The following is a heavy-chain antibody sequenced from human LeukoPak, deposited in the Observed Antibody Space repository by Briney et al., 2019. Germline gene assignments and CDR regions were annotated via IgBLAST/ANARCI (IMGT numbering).Heavy chain of an antibody. Sequence: APVKVSCKASGYTFTSYGISWVRQAPGQGLEWMGWISAYNGNTNYAQKLQGRVTMTTDTSTSTAYMELRSLRSDDTAVYYCARYWSGSGGTLYYYGMDVWGQGTTVTVSS. J-gene: IGHJ6*02. CDR3: ARYWSGSGGTLYYYGMDV. CDR1: GYTFTSYG. V-gene: IGHV1-18*01. CDR2: ISAYNGNT. D-gene: IGHD1-26*01.